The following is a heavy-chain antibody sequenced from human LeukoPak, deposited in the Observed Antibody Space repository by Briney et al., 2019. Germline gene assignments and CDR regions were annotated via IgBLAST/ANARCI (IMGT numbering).Heavy chain of an antibody. D-gene: IGHD3-3*01. CDR2: ISSSSSTI. CDR1: GFTFSDYY. J-gene: IGHJ3*02. Sequence: NPGGSLRLSCAASGFTFSDYYMSWIRQAPGKGLEWVSYISSSSSTIYYADSVKGRFTISRDNAKNSLYLQMNSLRDEDTAVYYCARVLGVGDDAFDIWGQGTMVTVSS. CDR3: ARVLGVGDDAFDI. V-gene: IGHV3-11*04.